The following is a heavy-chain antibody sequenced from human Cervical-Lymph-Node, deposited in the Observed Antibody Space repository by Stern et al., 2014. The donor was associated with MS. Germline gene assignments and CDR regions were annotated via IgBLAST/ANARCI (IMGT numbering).Heavy chain of an antibody. D-gene: IGHD5-18*01. V-gene: IGHV4-4*02. Sequence: QVQLQESGPGLVKPSGTLSLTCAVSGSSISSSNWWSWVRQPPGKGLEWIGEIYHSGSTNYSPSLKSRVTISVDKSKNQFSLRLSSVTAADTAVYYCARAKWIQLWFYFDYWGQGSLVTVSS. CDR2: IYHSGST. CDR3: ARAKWIQLWFYFDY. J-gene: IGHJ4*02. CDR1: GSSISSSNW.